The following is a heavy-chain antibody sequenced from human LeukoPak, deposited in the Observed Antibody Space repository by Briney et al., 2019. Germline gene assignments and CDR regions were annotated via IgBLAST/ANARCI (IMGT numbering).Heavy chain of an antibody. V-gene: IGHV3-74*01. J-gene: IGHJ6*02. Sequence: PGGSLRLSCAASGFTFSGFWMHWVRQAPGKGLVWVSCISFDGSDATYADSVKGRFTISRDNSKNTLYLQMNSLSSADTAVYYCARAVAGTLYFYYGMDVWGQGTTVTVSS. D-gene: IGHD6-19*01. CDR1: GFTFSGFW. CDR3: ARAVAGTLYFYYGMDV. CDR2: ISFDGSDA.